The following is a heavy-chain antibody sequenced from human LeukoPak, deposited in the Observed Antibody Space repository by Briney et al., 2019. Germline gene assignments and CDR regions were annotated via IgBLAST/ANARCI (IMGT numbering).Heavy chain of an antibody. Sequence: SETLSLTCTVSGGSISSSSYYWGWIRQPPGKGLEWIGSIYYSGSTYYNPSLKSRVTISVDTSKNQFSLKLSSVTAADTAVYYCAREKLLCLDYWGQGTLVTVSS. CDR3: AREKLLCLDY. V-gene: IGHV4-39*07. CDR2: IYYSGST. CDR1: GGSISSSSYY. D-gene: IGHD2-2*01. J-gene: IGHJ4*02.